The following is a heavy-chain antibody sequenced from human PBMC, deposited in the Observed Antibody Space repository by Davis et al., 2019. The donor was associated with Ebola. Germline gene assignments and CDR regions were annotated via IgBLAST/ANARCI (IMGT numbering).Heavy chain of an antibody. CDR1: GYTFTSYG. D-gene: IGHD3-3*01. CDR3: AIVVKRFLEWNWFDP. Sequence: ASVKVSCKASGYTFTSYGISWVRQAPGQGLEWMGWISAYNGNTNYAQKLQGRVTMTTDTSTSTAYMELRSLRSDDTAVYYCAIVVKRFLEWNWFDPWGQGTLVTVSS. J-gene: IGHJ5*02. CDR2: ISAYNGNT. V-gene: IGHV1-18*01.